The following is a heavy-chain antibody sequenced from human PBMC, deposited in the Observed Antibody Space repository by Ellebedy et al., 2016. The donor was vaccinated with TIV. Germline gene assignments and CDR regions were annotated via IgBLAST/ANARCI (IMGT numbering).Heavy chain of an antibody. Sequence: AASVKVSCKASGYSFGSYYLHWVRQAPGQGLEWMGIIDPRGGRIDFAQKFKDRVIMSRDKSTNTVYMELSSLRAEDTAVYFCAKSHVRYSGTYGYNFDYWGQGTLVTVSS. CDR2: IDPRGGRI. CDR3: AKSHVRYSGTYGYNFDY. CDR1: GYSFGSYY. D-gene: IGHD1-26*01. J-gene: IGHJ4*02. V-gene: IGHV1-46*01.